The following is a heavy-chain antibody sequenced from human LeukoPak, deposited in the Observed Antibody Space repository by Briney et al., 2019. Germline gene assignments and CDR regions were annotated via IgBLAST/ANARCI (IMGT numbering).Heavy chain of an antibody. CDR1: GGTFSSYA. CDR2: IIPILGIA. J-gene: IGHJ6*02. D-gene: IGHD2-2*01. V-gene: IGHV1-69*04. Sequence: SVKVSCKASGGTFSSYAISWVRQAPGQGLEWMGRIIPILGIANYAQKFQGRVTITADKSTSTAYMELSSLRSEDTAVYYCASLRARRDCSSTSCYLYYYGMDVWGQGTTVTVSS. CDR3: ASLRARRDCSSTSCYLYYYGMDV.